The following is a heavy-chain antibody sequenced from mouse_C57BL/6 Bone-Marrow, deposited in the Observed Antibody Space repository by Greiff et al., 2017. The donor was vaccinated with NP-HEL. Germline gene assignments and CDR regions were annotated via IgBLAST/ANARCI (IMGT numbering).Heavy chain of an antibody. CDR2: IYPGNSDT. Sequence: EVQLQQSGTVLARPGASVKMSCKTSGYTFTSYWMHWVKQRPGQGLEWIGAIYPGNSDTSYNQKFKGKAKLTAVTSASTAYMELSSLTNEDSAVYYCTSTTVVKDYAMDYWGQGTSVTVSS. V-gene: IGHV1-5*01. D-gene: IGHD1-1*01. CDR1: GYTFTSYW. J-gene: IGHJ4*01. CDR3: TSTTVVKDYAMDY.